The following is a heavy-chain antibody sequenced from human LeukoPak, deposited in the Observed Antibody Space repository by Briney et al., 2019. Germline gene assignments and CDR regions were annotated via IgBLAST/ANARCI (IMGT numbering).Heavy chain of an antibody. D-gene: IGHD1-26*01. CDR3: ARYGKMGATRSYFDY. CDR1: GYSFPTYW. CDR2: IYPGDSDT. V-gene: IGHV5-51*01. Sequence: GESLKISCKGSGYSFPTYWIGWVRQMPGKGLEWMGIIYPGDSDTRYSPSFQGQVTISADKSISTAYLQWSSLKASDTAMYYCARYGKMGATRSYFDYWGQGTPVTVS. J-gene: IGHJ4*02.